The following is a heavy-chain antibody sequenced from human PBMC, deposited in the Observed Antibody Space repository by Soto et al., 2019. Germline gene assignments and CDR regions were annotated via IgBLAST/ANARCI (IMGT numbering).Heavy chain of an antibody. Sequence: QVQLVQSGAEVKKPGSSVKVSCKASGGTFISYAISWVRQAPGQGLEWMGGIIPIFGTANYAQKFQGRVTITADESTSTAYMELSSLRSEDTAVYYCARGQGVTPRVGYYYYGMDVWGQGTTVTVSS. V-gene: IGHV1-69*01. D-gene: IGHD2-15*01. CDR2: IIPIFGTA. CDR3: ARGQGVTPRVGYYYYGMDV. CDR1: GGTFISYA. J-gene: IGHJ6*02.